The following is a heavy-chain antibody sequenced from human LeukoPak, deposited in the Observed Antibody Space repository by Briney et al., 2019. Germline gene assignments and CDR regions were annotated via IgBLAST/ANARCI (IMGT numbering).Heavy chain of an antibody. CDR3: TTSRYNFWSGYTY. D-gene: IGHD3-3*01. CDR1: GNALTDFS. V-gene: IGHV1-24*01. J-gene: IGHJ4*02. CDR2: FDPEEAET. Sequence: GASVKVSCRVSGNALTDFSIHWVRQAPGKGLEWMGGFDPEEAETIYSQKFQGSVTMTEDTSADTAYMELSSLTSEDTAVYYCTTSRYNFWSGYTYWGQGTLVTVS.